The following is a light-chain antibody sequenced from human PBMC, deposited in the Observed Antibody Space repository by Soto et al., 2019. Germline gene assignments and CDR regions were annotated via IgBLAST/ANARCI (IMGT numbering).Light chain of an antibody. CDR3: TSYTARRLYV. Sequence: QSALTQPASVSGSPGQSITISCTGTSSDVGGYDYVSWYQQHPGKAPKLLIYDVSNRPSGVSTRFSGSKSGNTASLTISGLQAEDERDYYCTSYTARRLYVFGSGTKVTVL. V-gene: IGLV2-14*03. J-gene: IGLJ1*01. CDR2: DVS. CDR1: SSDVGGYDY.